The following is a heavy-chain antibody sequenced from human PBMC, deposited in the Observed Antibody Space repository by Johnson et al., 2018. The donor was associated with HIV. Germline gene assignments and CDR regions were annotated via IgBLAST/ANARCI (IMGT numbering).Heavy chain of an antibody. V-gene: IGHV3-66*01. Sequence: MLLVESGGGLVQPGGSLRLSCAASGFTVSSNYMSWVRQAPGKGLEWVSVIYSGGSTYYADSVKGRFTISRDNSKNTLYLQMNSLRAEDTAVYYCARESLTTSDAFDMWGQGTMVTVSS. J-gene: IGHJ3*02. CDR2: IYSGGST. CDR1: GFTVSSNY. CDR3: ARESLTTSDAFDM. D-gene: IGHD1-1*01.